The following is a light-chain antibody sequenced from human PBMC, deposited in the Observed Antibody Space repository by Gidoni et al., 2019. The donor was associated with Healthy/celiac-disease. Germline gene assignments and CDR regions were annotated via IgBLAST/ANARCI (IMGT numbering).Light chain of an antibody. J-gene: IGKJ1*01. CDR2: AAS. V-gene: IGKV1-39*01. Sequence: IPMTQSPSSLSASVGDRVTITCRESQSISSYLNWYQQKPGKAPKLLIYAASSLQSGVPSRFSGSGSGTDFTLTISSLQPEDFATYYCQQSYSTLWTFXQXTKVEIK. CDR1: QSISSY. CDR3: QQSYSTLWT.